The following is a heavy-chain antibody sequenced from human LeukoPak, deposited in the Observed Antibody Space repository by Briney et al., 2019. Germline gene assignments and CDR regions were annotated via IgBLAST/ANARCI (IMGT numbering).Heavy chain of an antibody. CDR1: GVSISGHY. Sequence: SETLSLTCTVSGVSISGHYWSWIRLPPGKGLEWLGYISHSGNTKYSPSLKSRVTISLDTSKNQFSLTVNSVTAADTAVYYCARQPISGWDFDHWGQGTLVTVSS. J-gene: IGHJ4*02. V-gene: IGHV4-59*08. D-gene: IGHD6-19*01. CDR3: ARQPISGWDFDH. CDR2: ISHSGNT.